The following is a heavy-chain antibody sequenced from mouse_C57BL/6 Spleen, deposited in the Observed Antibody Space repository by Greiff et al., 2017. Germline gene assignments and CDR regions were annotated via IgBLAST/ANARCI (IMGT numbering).Heavy chain of an antibody. Sequence: QVQLQQPGAELVKPGASVKLSCKASGYTFTSYWMHWVKQRPGQGLEWIGMIHPNSGSTNYNEKFKSKATLTVDKSSSTAYMQLSSLTSEDSAVYYCARSDYYYGSSRTSGYFDYWGQGTTLTVSS. CDR1: GYTFTSYW. V-gene: IGHV1-64*01. J-gene: IGHJ2*01. CDR3: ARSDYYYGSSRTSGYFDY. CDR2: IHPNSGST. D-gene: IGHD1-1*01.